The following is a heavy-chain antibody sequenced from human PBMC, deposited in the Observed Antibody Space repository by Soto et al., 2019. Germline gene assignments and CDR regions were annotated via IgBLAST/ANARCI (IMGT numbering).Heavy chain of an antibody. CDR3: VKGREGGSHYPVTGLDL. Sequence: APGKGLEWVATISDSGGTTYYADSVKGRFTISRDTSKNTLYLQMYSLRADDTAVYYCVKGREGGSHYPVTGLDLRGHGTLVTVSS. CDR2: ISDSGGTT. V-gene: IGHV3-23*01. D-gene: IGHD2-21*02. J-gene: IGHJ5*02.